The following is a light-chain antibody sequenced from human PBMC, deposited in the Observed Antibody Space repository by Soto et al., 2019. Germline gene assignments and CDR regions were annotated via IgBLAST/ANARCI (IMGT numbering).Light chain of an antibody. V-gene: IGKV3-11*01. J-gene: IGKJ1*01. Sequence: EIVLTQSPATLSSSPGERATLSCRASQTVSSSLAWYQHKPGQAPRLLIYDTSNRATGIPARFSGSGSGTDFTLTISSLEPEDFAVYYCHQRKSWPRTFGQGTKVEIK. CDR1: QTVSSS. CDR2: DTS. CDR3: HQRKSWPRT.